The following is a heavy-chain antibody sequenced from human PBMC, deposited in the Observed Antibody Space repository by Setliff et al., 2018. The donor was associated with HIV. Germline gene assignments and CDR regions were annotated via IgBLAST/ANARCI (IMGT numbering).Heavy chain of an antibody. J-gene: IGHJ4*02. Sequence: ASVKVSCKASGYSFTDYYIHWVRQAPGQGLEWMGWINPKSDGTNYAQKFQGWITMTRDTSISTAYMELSRLRSDDTAVYYCARDRDDILTGYPDYFDYWGQGTLVTVSS. CDR2: INPKSDGT. D-gene: IGHD3-9*01. V-gene: IGHV1-2*04. CDR3: ARDRDDILTGYPDYFDY. CDR1: GYSFTDYY.